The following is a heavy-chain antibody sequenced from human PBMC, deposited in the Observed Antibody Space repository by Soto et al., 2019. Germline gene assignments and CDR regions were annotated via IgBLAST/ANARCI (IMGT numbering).Heavy chain of an antibody. V-gene: IGHV1-2*04. CDR2: IDPNSGAA. Sequence: QVQLVQSGAEVKKPGASVKVSCKASGYTFTAYYMHWVRQAPGQGLEWMGWIDPNSGAALYSQKFQGWVTMTRDTSISTAYRELSRLRSNDTAVYYCATEVARGGGKWFDPWGQGTLVTVSS. D-gene: IGHD5-12*01. CDR1: GYTFTAYY. CDR3: ATEVARGGGKWFDP. J-gene: IGHJ5*02.